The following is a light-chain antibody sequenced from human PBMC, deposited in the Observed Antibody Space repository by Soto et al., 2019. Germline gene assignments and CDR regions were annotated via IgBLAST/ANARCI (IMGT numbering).Light chain of an antibody. CDR1: QRVGGHH. V-gene: IGKV3-20*01. CDR2: CAS. J-gene: IGKJ5*01. Sequence: PETLRLSQGARAPLSSRLSQRVGGHHLAWYQQKPGQAPRLLFRCASSRATDIPDRFSGSGSGTDSTLTISSLEPGDFAVYYCQQSDIAPTAFGQGARLEIK. CDR3: QQSDIAPTA.